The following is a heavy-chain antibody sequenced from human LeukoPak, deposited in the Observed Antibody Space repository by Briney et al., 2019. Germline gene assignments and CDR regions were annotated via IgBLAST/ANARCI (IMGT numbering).Heavy chain of an antibody. CDR1: GFTFSSYA. Sequence: GGSLRLSCAASGFTFSSYAMGWVRQAPGKGLEWVSAISGSGGSTYYADSVKGRFTISRDNSKNTLYLQMNSLRAEDTAVYYCAKVPEAVWTLDYWGQGTLVTVSS. J-gene: IGHJ4*02. D-gene: IGHD1-14*01. CDR2: ISGSGGST. CDR3: AKVPEAVWTLDY. V-gene: IGHV3-23*01.